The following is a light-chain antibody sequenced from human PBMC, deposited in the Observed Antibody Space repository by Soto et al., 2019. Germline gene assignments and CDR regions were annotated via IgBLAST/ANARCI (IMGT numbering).Light chain of an antibody. J-gene: IGKJ2*01. Sequence: DIQLTQSPSFLSASVGDRVTITCRASPGISSYLAWYQQKPGKAPKLLIYAASTLQSGVPSRFSGSGSGTEFTLTISNLQPEDFATYDCQQVNSYPNTCGQGTKLEIK. V-gene: IGKV1-9*01. CDR1: PGISSY. CDR3: QQVNSYPNT. CDR2: AAS.